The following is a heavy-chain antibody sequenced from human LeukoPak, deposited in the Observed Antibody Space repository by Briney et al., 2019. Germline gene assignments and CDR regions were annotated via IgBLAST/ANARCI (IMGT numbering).Heavy chain of an antibody. V-gene: IGHV3-48*01. J-gene: IGHJ6*03. CDR3: ARGDLNNIVLMVYATHYYMDV. Sequence: TEGSLRLSCAASGFTFSSYSMNWVRQAPGKGLEWVSYISSSSSTIYYADSVKGRFTISRDNAKNSLYLQMNSLRAEDTAVYYCARGDLNNIVLMVYATHYYMDVWGKGTTVTVSS. D-gene: IGHD2-8*01. CDR1: GFTFSSYS. CDR2: ISSSSSTI.